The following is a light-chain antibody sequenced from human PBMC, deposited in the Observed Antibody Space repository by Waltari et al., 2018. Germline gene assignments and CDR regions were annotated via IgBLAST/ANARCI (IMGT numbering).Light chain of an antibody. CDR2: GAS. CDR1: QSVSSK. CDR3: QQYTTRPLT. J-gene: IGKJ4*01. V-gene: IGKV3-15*01. Sequence: EIVMTQSPGTLSVSPGEGATLSCRASQSVSSKVAWYQQRPGQAPRPLVFGASTRATGIPARFSGSESGTEFTLTISSLQSEDSGVYFCQQYTTRPLTFGGGTK.